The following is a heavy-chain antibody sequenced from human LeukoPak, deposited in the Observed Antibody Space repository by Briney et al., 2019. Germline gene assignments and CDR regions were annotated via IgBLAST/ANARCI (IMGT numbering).Heavy chain of an antibody. CDR2: INSRSTYI. Sequence: GGSLRLTCGASGFTFSNYNMNWVRQAPGEGLEWVSSINSRSTYIFYADSVMGRFTISRDNAKNSLFLQMNSLRAEDTAVYYCARDETNGFDSWGQGTLVTVSS. D-gene: IGHD1-14*01. CDR3: ARDETNGFDS. V-gene: IGHV3-21*01. J-gene: IGHJ5*01. CDR1: GFTFSNYN.